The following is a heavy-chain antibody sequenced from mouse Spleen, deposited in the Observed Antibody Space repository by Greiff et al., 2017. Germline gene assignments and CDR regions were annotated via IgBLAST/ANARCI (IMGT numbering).Heavy chain of an antibody. CDR2: IYPSDSET. D-gene: IGHD3-2*01. Sequence: VQLQQPGAELVRPGSSVKLSCKASGYTFTSYWMDWVKQRPGQGLEWIGNIYPSDSETHYNQKFKDKATLTVDKSSSTAYMQLSSLTSEDSAVYYCAREGDSSGVFDYWGQGTTLTVSS. CDR3: AREGDSSGVFDY. V-gene: IGHV1-61*01. J-gene: IGHJ2*01. CDR1: GYTFTSYW.